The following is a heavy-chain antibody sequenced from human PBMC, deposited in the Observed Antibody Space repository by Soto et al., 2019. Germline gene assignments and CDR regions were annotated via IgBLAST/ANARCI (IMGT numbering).Heavy chain of an antibody. CDR1: GYSFTSYW. D-gene: IGHD3-22*01. CDR3: ARGGYDSSGSFDY. V-gene: IGHV5-51*01. CDR2: IYPGDSDT. J-gene: IGHJ4*02. Sequence: PXESLKISWKGCGYSFTSYWIGWVRQMPGKGLEWMGIIYPGDSDTRYSPSFQGQVTISADKSISTAYLQWSSLKASDTAMYYCARGGYDSSGSFDYWGQGTLVTVSS.